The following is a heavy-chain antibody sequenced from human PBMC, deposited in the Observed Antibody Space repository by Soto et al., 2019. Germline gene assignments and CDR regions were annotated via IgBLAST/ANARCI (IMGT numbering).Heavy chain of an antibody. CDR3: AREDYGDYDAFDI. CDR1: GFTFSSYT. J-gene: IGHJ3*02. V-gene: IGHV3-21*01. Sequence: EVQLVESGGGLVKPGGSLRLSCAASGFTFSSYTMNWVRQAPGKGLEWVSSISSSGGDKYYADSVKGRFTSSRDNAKNSLYLQMNSLRAEDTAVYYCAREDYGDYDAFDIWGQGTMVTVSS. CDR2: ISSSGGDK. D-gene: IGHD4-17*01.